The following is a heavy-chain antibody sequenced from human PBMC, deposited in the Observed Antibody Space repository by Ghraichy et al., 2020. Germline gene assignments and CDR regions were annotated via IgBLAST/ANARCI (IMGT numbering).Heavy chain of an antibody. Sequence: GGSLRLSCAASGFTFSDYCMTWIRQAPGKALEWISYISRFGDDMDYAESVQGRFTLSRDNARNLLYLQMDSLRADDTAVYYCVRSFPRNCFSQTCPSPLDYWGQGILVTVSS. J-gene: IGHJ4*02. D-gene: IGHD1-14*01. CDR1: GFTFSDYC. CDR2: ISRFGDDM. CDR3: VRSFPRNCFSQTCPSPLDY. V-gene: IGHV3-11*01.